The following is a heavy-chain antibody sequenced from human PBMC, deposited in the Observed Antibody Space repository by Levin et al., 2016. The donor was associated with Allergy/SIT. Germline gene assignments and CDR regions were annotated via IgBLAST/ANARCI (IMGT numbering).Heavy chain of an antibody. CDR3: ARVRIMFRGVKVFDY. D-gene: IGHD3-16*01. J-gene: IGHJ4*02. CDR1: GYTFTNYD. Sequence: ASVKVSCKASGYTFTNYDMNWARQATGQGLEWMGWMNPNSGNTGYAQKFQGRVTMTRNTSISTAYMELSSLRSEDTAVYYCARVRIMFRGVKVFDYWGQGTLVIVSS. V-gene: IGHV1-8*01. CDR2: MNPNSGNT.